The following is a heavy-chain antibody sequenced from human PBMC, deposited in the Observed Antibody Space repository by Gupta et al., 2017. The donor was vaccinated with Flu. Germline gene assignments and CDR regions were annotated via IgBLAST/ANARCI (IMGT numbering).Heavy chain of an antibody. CDR2: ISSSGSTI. V-gene: IGHV3-48*03. J-gene: IGHJ4*02. CDR1: GFTFSSYE. Sequence: EVQLVESGGGLVQPGGSLRLSCAASGFTFSSYEMNWVRQAPGKGLEWVSYISSSGSTIYYADSVKGRFTISRDNAKNSLYLQMNSLRAEDTAVYYCARAGMGQPLLSPFDYWGQGTLVTVSS. CDR3: ARAGMGQPLLSPFDY. D-gene: IGHD2-21*02.